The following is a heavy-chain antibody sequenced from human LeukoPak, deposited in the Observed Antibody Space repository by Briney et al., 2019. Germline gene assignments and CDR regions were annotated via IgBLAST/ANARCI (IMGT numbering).Heavy chain of an antibody. D-gene: IGHD6-25*01. V-gene: IGHV4-4*07. Sequence: SETLSLTCTVSGGSISSYYWSWIRQPAGKGLEWIGRIYTSGSTNYNPSLKSRVTMSVDTSRNQFSLKLSSVTAADTAVYYCARDGDSSGYYYYYYMDVWGKGTTVTVSS. CDR1: GGSISSYY. CDR3: ARDGDSSGYYYYYYMDV. CDR2: IYTSGST. J-gene: IGHJ6*03.